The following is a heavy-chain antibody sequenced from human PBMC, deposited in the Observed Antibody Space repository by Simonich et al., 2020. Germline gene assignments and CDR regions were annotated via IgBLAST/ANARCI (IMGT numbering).Heavy chain of an antibody. CDR3: ARDSYSSWYFDL. Sequence: QVQLVQSGAEVKKPGASVKFSCKASGYTFTGYYMHWVRQAPGQGLEWMGWINPNRGGTNYAQKFQGRVTMTRETSISTAYMELSRLRSDDTAVYYCARDSYSSWYFDLWGRGTLVTVSS. CDR1: GYTFTGYY. J-gene: IGHJ2*01. CDR2: INPNRGGT. V-gene: IGHV1-2*02. D-gene: IGHD6-13*01.